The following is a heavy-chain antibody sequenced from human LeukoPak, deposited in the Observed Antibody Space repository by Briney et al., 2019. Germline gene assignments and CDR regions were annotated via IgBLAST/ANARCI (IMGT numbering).Heavy chain of an antibody. CDR2: IRYDGSNK. D-gene: IGHD1-7*01. V-gene: IGHV3-30*02. J-gene: IGHJ6*04. Sequence: GGSLRLSCAASGFTFSSYGMHWVRQAPGKGLEWVAFIRYDGSNKYYADSVKGRFTISRDNYKNTLYLQMNSLRAEDKAVYYGAKDYQLELLGFSPAMDVWGKGTTVTVSS. CDR3: AKDYQLELLGFSPAMDV. CDR1: GFTFSSYG.